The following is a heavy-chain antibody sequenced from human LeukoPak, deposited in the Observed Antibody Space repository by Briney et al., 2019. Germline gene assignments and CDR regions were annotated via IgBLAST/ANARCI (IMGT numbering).Heavy chain of an antibody. D-gene: IGHD4-23*01. Sequence: GGSLRLSCAASAFTFSNYWMSWVRPPPGKGLEWVANIKEDGSEINYVDSVKGRFTISRDNAKNSLYLQMNSVRVDDTAVYYCARDRGYSTFDYWGQGTLVTVSS. V-gene: IGHV3-7*01. CDR3: ARDRGYSTFDY. CDR1: AFTFSNYW. J-gene: IGHJ4*02. CDR2: IKEDGSEI.